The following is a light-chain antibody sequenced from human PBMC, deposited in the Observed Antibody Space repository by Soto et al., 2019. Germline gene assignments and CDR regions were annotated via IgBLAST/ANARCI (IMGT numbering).Light chain of an antibody. V-gene: IGKV3-11*01. CDR3: QQYGYSFWT. CDR1: QSVSSY. Sequence: IVLTQSPGTLSLSPWERATLSCRASQSVSSYLAWYQQKPGQAPRLLIYDASNRATGIPARFSGSGSGTDFTLTISSLEPEDSAMYYCQQYGYSFWTFGQGTKVDIK. J-gene: IGKJ1*01. CDR2: DAS.